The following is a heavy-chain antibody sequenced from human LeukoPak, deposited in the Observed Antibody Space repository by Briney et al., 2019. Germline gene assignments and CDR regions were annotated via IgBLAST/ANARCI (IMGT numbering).Heavy chain of an antibody. J-gene: IGHJ4*02. D-gene: IGHD3-3*01. Sequence: GGSLRLSCAASGFTFSSFWMTWVRQAPGKGLEWVATIKRDGSEKYYVDSVKGRFTISRDNAKNSLYLHMNSLRAGDTAVYYCARDRNTDFWSGYYTNYFDDWGQGTLVSVSS. CDR2: IKRDGSEK. CDR3: ARDRNTDFWSGYYTNYFDD. CDR1: GFTFSSFW. V-gene: IGHV3-7*01.